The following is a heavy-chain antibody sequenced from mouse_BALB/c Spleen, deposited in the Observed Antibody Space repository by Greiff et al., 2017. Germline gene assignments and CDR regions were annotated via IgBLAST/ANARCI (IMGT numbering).Heavy chain of an antibody. CDR1: GFTFSDYY. J-gene: IGHJ4*01. CDR3: ARGGNYLWYYAMDY. V-gene: IGHV5-4*02. D-gene: IGHD2-1*01. Sequence: EVQLVESGGGLVKPGGSLKLSCAASGFTFSDYYMDWVRQTPEKRLEWVATISDGGSYTYYPDSVKGRFTISRDNAKNNLYLQMSSLKSEDTAMYYCARGGNYLWYYAMDYWGQGTSVTVSS. CDR2: ISDGGSYT.